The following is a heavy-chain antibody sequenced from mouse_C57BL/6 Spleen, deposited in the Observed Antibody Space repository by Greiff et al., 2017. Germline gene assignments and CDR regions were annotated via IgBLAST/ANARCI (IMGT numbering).Heavy chain of an antibody. V-gene: IGHV5-17*01. CDR1: GFTFSDYG. D-gene: IGHD2-4*01. CDR3: ARPMITTYAMDY. Sequence: EVMLVESGGGLVKPGGSLKLSCAASGFTFSDYGMHWVRQAPEKGLEWVAYISSGSSTIYYADTVKGRFTISRDNAKNTLFLQMTSLRSEDTAMYYCARPMITTYAMDYWGQGTSVTVSS. CDR2: ISSGSSTI. J-gene: IGHJ4*01.